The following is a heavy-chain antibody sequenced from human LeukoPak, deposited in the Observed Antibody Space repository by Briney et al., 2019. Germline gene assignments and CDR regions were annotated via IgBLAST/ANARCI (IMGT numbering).Heavy chain of an antibody. CDR1: GFTFSSYS. J-gene: IGHJ4*02. V-gene: IGHV3-21*01. CDR3: ARGGPGLGSYFDY. D-gene: IGHD3-10*01. Sequence: SGGSLRLSCAASGFTFSSYSMNWVRQAAGKGLEWVSSISSSSSYIYYTDSVKGRFTISRDNAKNSLYLQMNSLRAEDTAVYYCARGGPGLGSYFDYWGQGTLVSVSS. CDR2: ISSSSSYI.